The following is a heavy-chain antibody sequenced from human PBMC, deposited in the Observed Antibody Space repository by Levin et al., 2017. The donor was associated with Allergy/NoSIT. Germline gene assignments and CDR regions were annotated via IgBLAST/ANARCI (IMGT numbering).Heavy chain of an antibody. CDR2: INSDGSST. V-gene: IGHV3-74*01. Sequence: GGSLRLSCAASGFTFSSYWMHWVRQAPGKGLVWVSRINSDGSSTSYADSVKGRFTISRDNAKNTLYLQMNSLRAEDTAVYYCAREGLGIAAAGGTFDIWGQGTMVTVSS. J-gene: IGHJ3*02. D-gene: IGHD6-13*01. CDR3: AREGLGIAAAGGTFDI. CDR1: GFTFSSYW.